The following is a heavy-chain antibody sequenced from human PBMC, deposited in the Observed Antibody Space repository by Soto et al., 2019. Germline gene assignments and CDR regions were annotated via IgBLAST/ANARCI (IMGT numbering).Heavy chain of an antibody. CDR1: GGSISSGGYY. V-gene: IGHV4-31*03. D-gene: IGHD2-15*01. CDR3: ARDRGLINTNHTPSFDY. Sequence: QVQLQESGPGLVKPSQTLSLTCTVSGGSISSGGYYWSWIRQHPGKGLEWIGYIYYSGSTYYNPSLKSRVTISVDTSKNQFSLKLSSVTAADTAVYYCARDRGLINTNHTPSFDYWGQGTLVTVSS. CDR2: IYYSGST. J-gene: IGHJ4*02.